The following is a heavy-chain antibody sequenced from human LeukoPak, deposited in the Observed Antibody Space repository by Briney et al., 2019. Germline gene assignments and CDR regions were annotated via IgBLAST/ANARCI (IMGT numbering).Heavy chain of an antibody. Sequence: GGSLRLSCAASGFTFSSYAMHWVRQAPGKGLEWVAVISYDGSNKYYADSVKGRFTISRDNSKNTLYLQMNSLRAEDTAVYYCARDRGEATIFYYWGQGTLVTVSS. CDR3: ARDRGEATIFYY. CDR2: ISYDGSNK. J-gene: IGHJ4*02. CDR1: GFTFSSYA. D-gene: IGHD5-12*01. V-gene: IGHV3-30-3*01.